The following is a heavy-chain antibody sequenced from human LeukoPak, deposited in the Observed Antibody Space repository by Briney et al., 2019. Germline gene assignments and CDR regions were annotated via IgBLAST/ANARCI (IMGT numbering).Heavy chain of an antibody. V-gene: IGHV4-30-2*01. Sequence: PSQTLSLTCAVSGGSISSGGYSWSWIRQPPGKGLEWIGYIYHSGSTNYNPSLKSRVTISVDTSKNQFSLKLSSVTAADTAVYYCARRYYYDSSGYYSNWGQGTLVTVSS. J-gene: IGHJ4*02. CDR3: ARRYYYDSSGYYSN. CDR2: IYHSGST. D-gene: IGHD3-22*01. CDR1: GGSISSGGYS.